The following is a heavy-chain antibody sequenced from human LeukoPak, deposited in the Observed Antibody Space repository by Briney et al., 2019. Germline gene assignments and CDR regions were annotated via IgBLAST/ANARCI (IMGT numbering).Heavy chain of an antibody. V-gene: IGHV4-4*07. CDR1: GGSISSYY. D-gene: IGHD1-26*01. J-gene: IGHJ6*03. CDR3: ARDNQWEPTYYYYYYMDV. CDR2: IYTSGST. Sequence: SETLSLTCTVSGGSISSYYWSWIRQPAGKGLEWIGRIYTSGSTNYNPSLKSRVTMSVDASKNQFSLKLSSVTAADTAVYYCARDNQWEPTYYYYYYMDVWGKGTTVTVSS.